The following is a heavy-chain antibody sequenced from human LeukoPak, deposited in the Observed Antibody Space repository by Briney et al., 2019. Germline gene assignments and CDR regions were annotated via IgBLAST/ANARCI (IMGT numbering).Heavy chain of an antibody. J-gene: IGHJ4*02. D-gene: IGHD6-19*01. CDR1: GYPFISYD. V-gene: IGHV1-8*01. Sequence: ASVKVSCKASGYPFISYDIHWVRQATGQGLEWMGWMNPNSGNTGYAQRFQGRVTMTRNTSISTAYMEVSRLRSEDTAMYFCARGRGYSNGWFEADDYWGQGTLVTVSS. CDR2: MNPNSGNT. CDR3: ARGRGYSNGWFEADDY.